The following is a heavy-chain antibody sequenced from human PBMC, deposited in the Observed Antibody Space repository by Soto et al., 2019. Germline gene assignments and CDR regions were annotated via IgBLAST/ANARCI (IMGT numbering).Heavy chain of an antibody. Sequence: QVQLVQSGAEAKKTGASVKVSCKASGYTFTSYDINWVRQATGQGLEWMGWMNPNSGNTGYVQKFQGMVTMNRNTSISTSYMELSSLRSEDTAVYYCARGRGMYRTGTSNWGRFDFWGQGTMGTVSS. CDR1: GYTFTSYD. J-gene: IGHJ4*02. CDR2: MNPNSGNT. CDR3: ARGRGMYRTGTSNWGRFDF. D-gene: IGHD7-27*01. V-gene: IGHV1-8*01.